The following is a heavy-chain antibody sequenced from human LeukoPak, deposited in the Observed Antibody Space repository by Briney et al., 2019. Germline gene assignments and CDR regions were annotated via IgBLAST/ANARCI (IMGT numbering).Heavy chain of an antibody. Sequence: GGSLRLSCAASGFTFSSYAMSWVRQAPGKGLEWVSSISSSSSYIYYADSVKGRFTISRDNAKNSLYLQMNSLRAEDTAVHYCARARGYSSGWSWFDPWGQGTLVTVSS. CDR2: ISSSSSYI. V-gene: IGHV3-21*01. CDR3: ARARGYSSGWSWFDP. CDR1: GFTFSSYA. J-gene: IGHJ5*02. D-gene: IGHD6-19*01.